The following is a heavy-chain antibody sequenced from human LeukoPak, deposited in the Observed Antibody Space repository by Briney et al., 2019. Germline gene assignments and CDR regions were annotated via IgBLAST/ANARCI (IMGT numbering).Heavy chain of an antibody. D-gene: IGHD3-22*01. V-gene: IGHV3-7*05. J-gene: IGHJ4*02. CDR1: GFTFSSYW. CDR2: IKQDGSEK. Sequence: GGSLRLSCAASGFTFSSYWMSWVRQAPGKGLEWVANIKQDGSEKYCVDSVKGRFTISRDNAKNSLYLQMNSLRAEDTAVYYCARDSFYYDSSGYLDYWGQGTLVTVSS. CDR3: ARDSFYYDSSGYLDY.